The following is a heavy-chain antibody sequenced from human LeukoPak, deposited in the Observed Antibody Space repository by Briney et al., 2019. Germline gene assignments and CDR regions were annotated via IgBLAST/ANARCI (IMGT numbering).Heavy chain of an antibody. CDR3: ASSVGYNKAGYYYYLDF. J-gene: IGHJ6*03. D-gene: IGHD5-24*01. CDR2: INPNTGGT. V-gene: IGHV1-2*02. CDR1: GYTLTGSY. Sequence: ASVKVSCKASGYTLTGSYMHWVRRAPGQGLEWMGWINPNTGGTNYAQKFQGRVTLTWDTSISTAYMELSSLRSDDTAVFYCASSVGYNKAGYYYYLDFWGKGTTVTVSS.